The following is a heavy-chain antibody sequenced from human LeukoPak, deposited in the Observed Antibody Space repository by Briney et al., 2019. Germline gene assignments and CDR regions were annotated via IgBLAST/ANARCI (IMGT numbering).Heavy chain of an antibody. CDR2: IKQDGSEK. V-gene: IGHV3-7*05. CDR3: AKGYY. J-gene: IGHJ4*02. CDR1: GFTFSNYW. Sequence: PGGSLRLSCAASGFTFSNYWMNWVRQAPGKGLEWVANIKQDGSEKYYVDSVKGRFTISRDNSKNSLYLQMNSLRTEDTALYYCAKGYYWGQGTLVTVSS.